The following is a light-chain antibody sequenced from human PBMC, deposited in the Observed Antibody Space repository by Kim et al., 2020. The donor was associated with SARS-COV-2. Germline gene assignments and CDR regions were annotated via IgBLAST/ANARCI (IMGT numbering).Light chain of an antibody. CDR3: QSYDGTTHEV. CDR2: EDN. J-gene: IGLJ2*01. V-gene: IGLV6-57*02. CDR1: GGSVASNY. Sequence: KTATSTCTGSGGSVASNYVQWYQQRPGSAPTIVIYEDNLRPTGVPDRFSGSIDSSSNSASLTISGLKTEDEADYYCQSYDGTTHEVFGGGTQLTVL.